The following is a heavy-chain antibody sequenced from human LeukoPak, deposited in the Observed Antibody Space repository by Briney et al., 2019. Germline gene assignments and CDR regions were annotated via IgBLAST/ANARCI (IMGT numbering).Heavy chain of an antibody. V-gene: IGHV3-48*02. J-gene: IGHJ4*02. CDR3: AREGYSYGRNYFDY. CDR1: GFTFSSYS. Sequence: GGSLRLSCAASGFTFSSYSMNWGRQAPGKGLEWVSYISSSSTTIYYADSVKGRFTVSRDNAKNSLYLQMNSLRDEDTTVYYCAREGYSYGRNYFDYWGQGTLVTVSS. CDR2: ISSSSTTI. D-gene: IGHD5-18*01.